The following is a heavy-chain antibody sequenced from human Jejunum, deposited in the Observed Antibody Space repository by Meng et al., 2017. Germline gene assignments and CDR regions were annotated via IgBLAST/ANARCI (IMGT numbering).Heavy chain of an antibody. CDR1: GGSINNFD. V-gene: IGHV4-4*07. J-gene: IGHJ2*01. Sequence: VPLKGAAPGLVEPSETLSPTCTVSGGSINNFDWSWIRQPAGKGLEWIGRIYSSGSATFNASLKSRVSMSVDTSNNQFSLTLTSMTAADAAMYYCARDYGDNYDISTGYFKGYYFDLWGRGTLVTVSS. D-gene: IGHD3-9*01. CDR3: ARDYGDNYDISTGYFKGYYFDL. CDR2: IYSSGSA.